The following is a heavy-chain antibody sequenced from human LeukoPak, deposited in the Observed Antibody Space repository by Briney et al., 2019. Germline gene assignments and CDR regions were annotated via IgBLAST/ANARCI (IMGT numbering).Heavy chain of an antibody. J-gene: IGHJ4*02. CDR1: GYTFTKYA. V-gene: IGHV7-4-1*02. CDR3: ANCYDSSGFFAY. D-gene: IGHD3-22*01. CDR2: IDTNTGNP. Sequence: ASVKVSCKGSGYTFTKYAISWVRQAPGQGLEYMGWIDTNTGNPTYAQGFTGRFVFSLDTSVSTAYLQISSLKAEDSAIYFCANCYDSSGFFAYWGQGTLVTVSS.